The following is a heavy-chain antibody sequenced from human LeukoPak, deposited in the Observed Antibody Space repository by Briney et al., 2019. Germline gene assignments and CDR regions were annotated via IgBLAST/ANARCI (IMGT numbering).Heavy chain of an antibody. D-gene: IGHD3-10*01. CDR1: GSTFSSYW. Sequence: GGSLRLSCAASGSTFSSYWMSWVRQAPGKGLEWVANIKQDGSEKYYVDSVKGRFTISRDNAKNSLYLQMNSLRAEDTAVYYCAREGAGIFDYWGQGTLVTVSS. CDR2: IKQDGSEK. CDR3: AREGAGIFDY. J-gene: IGHJ4*02. V-gene: IGHV3-7*01.